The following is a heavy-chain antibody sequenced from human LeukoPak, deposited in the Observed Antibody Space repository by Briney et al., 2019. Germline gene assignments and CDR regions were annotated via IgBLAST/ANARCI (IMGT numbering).Heavy chain of an antibody. CDR2: IDDSGNT. D-gene: IGHD3-10*01. CDR1: GGSISRYY. CDR3: ARSDYHNSGSHTVFDAFDI. Sequence: KPSETLSLTCTVSGGSISRYYWSWIRRPPGKGLEWIGYIDDSGNTNYNPSLKGQVTISVDKSKNQFSLKLSFVTAADTAMYYCARSDYHNSGSHTVFDAFDIWGQGTRVTVSS. V-gene: IGHV4-59*01. J-gene: IGHJ3*02.